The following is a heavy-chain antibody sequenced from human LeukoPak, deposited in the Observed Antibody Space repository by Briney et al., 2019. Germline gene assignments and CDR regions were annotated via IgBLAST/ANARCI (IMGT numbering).Heavy chain of an antibody. J-gene: IGHJ3*02. CDR1: GFTLRSHS. Sequence: GGSLRLSCAASGFTLRSHSMNWVRQAPGKGLEWVSYISGSGRTIYYADSVKGRFTISRDNVKNSFYLQMNSLRDEDTAVYYCARDSPEGSGGSYFVAFDIWGQGTMVTVSS. CDR3: ARDSPEGSGGSYFVAFDI. V-gene: IGHV3-48*02. CDR2: ISGSGRTI. D-gene: IGHD1-26*01.